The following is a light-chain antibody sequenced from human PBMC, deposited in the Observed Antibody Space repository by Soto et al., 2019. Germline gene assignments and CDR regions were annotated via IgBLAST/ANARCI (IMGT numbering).Light chain of an antibody. Sequence: QSPSSLSASVGDRVTITCRASQGISNYLAWYQQIPGKVPRLLIYAASTLQSGVPSRFSGSGSGTDFTLTISSLQPEDVATYYCQKYNSARWTFGLGTKVDIK. CDR2: AAS. J-gene: IGKJ1*01. V-gene: IGKV1-27*01. CDR1: QGISNY. CDR3: QKYNSARWT.